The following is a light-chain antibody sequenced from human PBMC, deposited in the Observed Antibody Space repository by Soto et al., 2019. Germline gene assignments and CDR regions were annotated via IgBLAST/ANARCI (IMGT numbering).Light chain of an antibody. Sequence: DIQMTPSPASLSASVGARVTITCQASQNINNYLKWYQQKPGKAPKCLIYAASNLESRVPSRFSGSGSGTDFNFTISSLQFDDLATYYCQQTYNTPRTFGQGTKVDIK. CDR2: AAS. CDR1: QNINNY. J-gene: IGKJ2*01. CDR3: QQTYNTPRT. V-gene: IGKV1-39*01.